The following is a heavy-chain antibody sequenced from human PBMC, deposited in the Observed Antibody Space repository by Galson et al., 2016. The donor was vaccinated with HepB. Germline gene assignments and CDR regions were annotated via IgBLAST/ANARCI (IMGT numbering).Heavy chain of an antibody. D-gene: IGHD3-10*01. J-gene: IGHJ5*02. CDR1: GYTFSDFD. V-gene: IGHV1-8*01. Sequence: SCKASGYTFSDFDINWVRQASGQGLEWMGWMDANSGNTGFAQKFQGRVTMTRDISISTAYMELSSLRSEDTAVYYCARGRELVRWRDPWGQGTLVTVSS. CDR2: MDANSGNT. CDR3: ARGRELVRWRDP.